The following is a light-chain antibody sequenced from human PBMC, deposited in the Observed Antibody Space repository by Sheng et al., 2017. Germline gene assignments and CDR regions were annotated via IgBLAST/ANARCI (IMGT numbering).Light chain of an antibody. V-gene: IGKV3-11*01. CDR1: QSVSSD. CDR3: QEYGTSLEVT. J-gene: IGKJ3*01. CDR2: DSS. Sequence: EIVLTQSPATLSLSPGERATLSCRASQSVSSDLAWYQQKVGQAPRLLIYDSSNRATGIPARFSGSGSGTDFTLTISSLEPEDFAIYYCQEYGTSLEVTFGPGTRLDL.